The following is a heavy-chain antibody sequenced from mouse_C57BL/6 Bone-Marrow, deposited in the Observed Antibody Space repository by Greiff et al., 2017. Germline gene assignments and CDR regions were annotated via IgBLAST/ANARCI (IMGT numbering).Heavy chain of an antibody. V-gene: IGHV5-4*01. Sequence: EVMLVESGGGLVKPGGSLKLSCAASGFTFSSYAMSWVRQTPEKRLEWVATISDGGSYTYYPDNVKGRFTISRDNAKNTLYLQMSHLKSEGTAMYDCARDREVVATSWYFDVWGTGTTVTVSS. D-gene: IGHD1-1*01. CDR2: ISDGGSYT. CDR1: GFTFSSYA. CDR3: ARDREVVATSWYFDV. J-gene: IGHJ1*03.